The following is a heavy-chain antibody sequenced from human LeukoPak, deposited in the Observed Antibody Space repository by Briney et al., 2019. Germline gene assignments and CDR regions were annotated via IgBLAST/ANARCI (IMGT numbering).Heavy chain of an antibody. J-gene: IGHJ3*02. V-gene: IGHV1-2*02. CDR1: GYTFTGYY. Sequence: GASVKVSCKASGYTFTGYYMHWVRQAPGQGLEWMGWINPNSGGTNYAQKFQGRVTMTEDTSTDTAYMELSSLRSEDTAVYYCATAWRSDAFDIWGQGTMVTVSS. CDR2: INPNSGGT. CDR3: ATAWRSDAFDI.